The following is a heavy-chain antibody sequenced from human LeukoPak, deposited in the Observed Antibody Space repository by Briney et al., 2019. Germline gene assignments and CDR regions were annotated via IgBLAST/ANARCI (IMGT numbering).Heavy chain of an antibody. CDR2: VSHSGGT. CDR1: GYSIGSGYS. Sequence: SETLSLTCAVSGYSIGSGYSRGWIRQPPGRGLEWIGSVSHSGGTYYNPSLKSRVTISMDRSMSQFSLKLESVTAADTAVYYCARDLSTWGQGTLVTVSS. J-gene: IGHJ5*02. CDR3: ARDLST. V-gene: IGHV4-38-2*02.